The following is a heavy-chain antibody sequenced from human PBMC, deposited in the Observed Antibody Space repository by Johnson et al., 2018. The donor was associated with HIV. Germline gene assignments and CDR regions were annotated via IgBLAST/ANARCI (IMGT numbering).Heavy chain of an antibody. J-gene: IGHJ3*02. Sequence: VQLVESGGGLIQPGGSLRLSCAASGFTVSNNYMSWVRQAPGKGLVWVSVIYSGGSTYYADSVKGRFTISRDNSKNTLYLQMSSLRAEDTAVYYCARVSLYYGSGNDAFDIWGQGTMVTVSS. CDR1: GFTVSNNY. D-gene: IGHD3-10*01. CDR2: IYSGGST. CDR3: ARVSLYYGSGNDAFDI. V-gene: IGHV3-53*01.